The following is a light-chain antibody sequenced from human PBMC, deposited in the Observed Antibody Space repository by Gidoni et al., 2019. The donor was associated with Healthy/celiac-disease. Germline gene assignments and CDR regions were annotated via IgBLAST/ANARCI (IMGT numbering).Light chain of an antibody. CDR2: GAS. V-gene: IGKV3-20*01. CDR3: QQYGSSYT. J-gene: IGKJ2*01. Sequence: PGTLSLSPGERATLSCRASQSVSSSYLAWYQQKPGQAPRLLIYGASSRATGIPDRFSGSGSGTDFTLTISRLEPEDFAVYYCQQYGSSYTFGQGTKLEIK. CDR1: QSVSSSY.